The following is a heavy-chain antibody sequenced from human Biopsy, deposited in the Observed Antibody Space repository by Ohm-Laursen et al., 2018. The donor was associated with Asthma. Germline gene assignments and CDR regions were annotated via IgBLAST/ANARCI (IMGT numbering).Heavy chain of an antibody. J-gene: IGHJ3*02. CDR1: GYTLINYA. CDR2: INAGNGNT. CDR3: ARTYYYFLAGEVNDAFAM. V-gene: IGHV1-3*01. Sequence: SEKVSCKASGYTLINYAIHWARQAPGQRLEWMGWINAGNGNTKHSQKFQGRVTISRDTSASTVYMDMSSLRSEDTSVYYCARTYYYFLAGEVNDAFAMWGQGTMVTVSS. D-gene: IGHD3-9*01.